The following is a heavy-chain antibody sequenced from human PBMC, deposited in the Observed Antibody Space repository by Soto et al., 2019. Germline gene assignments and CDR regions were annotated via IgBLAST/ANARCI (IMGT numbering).Heavy chain of an antibody. CDR1: GGSFSGYY. J-gene: IGHJ4*02. D-gene: IGHD3-10*01. V-gene: IGHV4-34*01. CDR2: INHSGST. Sequence: QVQLQQWGAGLLKPSETLSLTCAVYGGSFSGYYWSWIRQPPGKGLEWIGEINHSGSTNYNPSLTSRVTISVDTSKNQFSLKLSSVTAADTAVYYCARESGITMVRGVINPLDYWGQGTLVTVSS. CDR3: ARESGITMVRGVINPLDY.